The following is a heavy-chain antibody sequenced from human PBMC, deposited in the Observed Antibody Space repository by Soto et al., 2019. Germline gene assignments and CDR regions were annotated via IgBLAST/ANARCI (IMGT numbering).Heavy chain of an antibody. D-gene: IGHD5-18*01. J-gene: IGHJ6*02. CDR2: ISYSGDT. Sequence: SETLSLTCNVSGASISNFYWSWIRQPPGKGLEWIGCISYSGDTEYNPSLKSRVTISVDTSKNQFSLKLSSVTAADTAVYYCARQKQGYSYGPAPLFYGMDVWGQGTTVT. V-gene: IGHV4-59*08. CDR3: ARQKQGYSYGPAPLFYGMDV. CDR1: GASISNFY.